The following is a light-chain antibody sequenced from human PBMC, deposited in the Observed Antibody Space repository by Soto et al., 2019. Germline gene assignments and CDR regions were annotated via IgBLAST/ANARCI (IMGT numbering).Light chain of an antibody. CDR3: SSYSNSTTRV. Sequence: QSALTQPASVSGSPGQSITISCTGTSSDVGGYNYVSWYQQHPGKAPKLMIYDVSYRPSGVSNRFSGSKSGDTASLTTSGLQAEDEADYYCSSYSNSTTRVFGGGTKLTVL. V-gene: IGLV2-14*03. CDR2: DVS. CDR1: SSDVGGYNY. J-gene: IGLJ2*01.